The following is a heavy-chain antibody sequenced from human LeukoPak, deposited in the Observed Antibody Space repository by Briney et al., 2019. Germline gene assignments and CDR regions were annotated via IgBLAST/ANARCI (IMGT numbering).Heavy chain of an antibody. CDR3: ARVGPVYDISEYYFDY. J-gene: IGHJ4*02. CDR1: GFTFSSYS. V-gene: IGHV3-21*01. Sequence: GGSLRLSCAASGFTFSSYSMNWVRQAPGKGLEWVSSISSSSSYIYYADSVKGRFTISRDNAKNSLYLQMNSLRAEDTAVYYCARVGPVYDISEYYFDYWGQGTLVTVSS. D-gene: IGHD3-9*01. CDR2: ISSSSSYI.